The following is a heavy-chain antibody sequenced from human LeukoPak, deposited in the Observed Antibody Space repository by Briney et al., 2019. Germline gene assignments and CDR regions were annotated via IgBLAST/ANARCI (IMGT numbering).Heavy chain of an antibody. Sequence: SETLSLTCTVSGGSISSYYWSWIRQPAGKGLEWIGRIYTSGSTNYNPSLKSRVTMSVDTSKNQFSLKLSSVTAADTAVYYCARGSQTYYDFWSGYFPGAFDIWGQGTMVTVSS. CDR2: IYTSGST. J-gene: IGHJ3*02. CDR3: ARGSQTYYDFWSGYFPGAFDI. D-gene: IGHD3-3*01. CDR1: GGSISSYY. V-gene: IGHV4-4*07.